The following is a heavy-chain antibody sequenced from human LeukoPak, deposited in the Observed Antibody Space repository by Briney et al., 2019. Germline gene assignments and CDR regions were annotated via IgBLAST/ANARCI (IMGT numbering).Heavy chain of an antibody. J-gene: IGHJ4*02. CDR1: GFTFSSYA. Sequence: PGGSLRLSCAASGFTFSSYAMHWVRQAPGKGLEYFSAISSNGASTYYANSVKGRFTISRDNSKNTLYLQMGSLRAEDMAVYYCAREFCSSISCYKALGYWGRGTLVTVSS. V-gene: IGHV3-64*01. D-gene: IGHD2-2*02. CDR3: AREFCSSISCYKALGY. CDR2: ISSNGAST.